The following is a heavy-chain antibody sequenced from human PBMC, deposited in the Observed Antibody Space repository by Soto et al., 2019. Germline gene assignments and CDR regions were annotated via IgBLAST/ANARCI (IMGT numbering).Heavy chain of an antibody. V-gene: IGHV3-23*01. J-gene: IGHJ5*02. Sequence: EVQRLESGGGLVQPGGSLRLSCAASGFTFSSYARSWVRQAPGKGLEWVSAISGSGGSTYYADSVKGRFTISRDNSKNTLYLQMNSLRAEDTAVYYCAKDLTYRSSWYDLGGFDPWGQRTLVTVSS. D-gene: IGHD6-13*01. CDR3: AKDLTYRSSWYDLGGFDP. CDR1: GFTFSSYA. CDR2: ISGSGGST.